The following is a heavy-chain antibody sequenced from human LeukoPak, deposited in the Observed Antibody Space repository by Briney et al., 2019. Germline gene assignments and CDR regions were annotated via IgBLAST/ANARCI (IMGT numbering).Heavy chain of an antibody. CDR3: ARALPSTRRTLEN. J-gene: IGHJ4*02. Sequence: PGGSLRLSCAASGFTFRSYSMNWVSQAPGKGLEWVSYIGTSSSTVYYADSVQGRFVISRDNAKNSLYLQMNSLTVEDTAVYYCARALPSTRRTLENWGQGILVTVSS. CDR1: GFTFRSYS. CDR2: IGTSSSTV. V-gene: IGHV3-48*01. D-gene: IGHD1-1*01.